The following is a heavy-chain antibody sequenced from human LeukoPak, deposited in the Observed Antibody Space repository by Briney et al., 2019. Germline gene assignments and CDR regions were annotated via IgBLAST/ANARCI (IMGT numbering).Heavy chain of an antibody. V-gene: IGHV3-21*01. J-gene: IGHJ4*02. Sequence: GGSLRLSCAASGFTFSSYSMNWVRQAPGKGLEWVSSISSSSSYIYYADSVQGRFTISRDNAKNSLYLQMNSLRAEDTAVYYCAREGAGGYSYGWSDYWGQGTLVTVSS. CDR1: GFTFSSYS. CDR2: ISSSSSYI. CDR3: AREGAGGYSYGWSDY. D-gene: IGHD5-18*01.